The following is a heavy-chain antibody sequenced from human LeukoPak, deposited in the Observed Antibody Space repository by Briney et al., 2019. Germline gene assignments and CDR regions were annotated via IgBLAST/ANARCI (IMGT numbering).Heavy chain of an antibody. D-gene: IGHD3-22*01. CDR3: ARGGYRHWFDP. CDR2: ISTHSGNA. V-gene: IGHV1-18*01. J-gene: IGHJ5*02. CDR1: GYTFFSYG. Sequence: GASVKVSCKASGYTFFSYGITWVRQAPGQGLEWMGWISTHSGNANYAQKFQGRVTMTTDTSTSTAYMQMRSLRSDDTAVYYCARGGYRHWFDPWGQGTLVTVSS.